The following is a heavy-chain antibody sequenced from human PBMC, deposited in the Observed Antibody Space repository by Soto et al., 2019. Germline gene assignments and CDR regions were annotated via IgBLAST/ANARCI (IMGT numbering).Heavy chain of an antibody. CDR3: ARAVVVVVAATPNNWFDP. CDR2: IYYSGST. J-gene: IGHJ5*02. V-gene: IGHV4-59*01. D-gene: IGHD2-15*01. Sequence: SETLSLTCTVSGGSISSYYWSWIRQPPGKGLEWIGYIYYSGSTNYNPSLKSRVTISVDTSKNQFSLKLSSVTAADTAVYYCARAVVVVVAATPNNWFDPWGQGTLVTVSS. CDR1: GGSISSYY.